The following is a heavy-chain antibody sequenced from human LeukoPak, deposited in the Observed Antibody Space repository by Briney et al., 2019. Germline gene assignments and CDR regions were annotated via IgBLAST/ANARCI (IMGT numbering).Heavy chain of an antibody. Sequence: SQTLSLTCTVSGGSISSGGYYWSWIRQHPGKGLEWIGYIYYSGSTYYNPSLKSRVTISADTSKNQFSLKLSSVTAADTAVYYCARAPHSTTFYYYGMDVWGQGTTVTVSS. CDR1: GGSISSGGYY. J-gene: IGHJ6*02. V-gene: IGHV4-31*03. D-gene: IGHD2/OR15-2a*01. CDR2: IYYSGST. CDR3: ARAPHSTTFYYYGMDV.